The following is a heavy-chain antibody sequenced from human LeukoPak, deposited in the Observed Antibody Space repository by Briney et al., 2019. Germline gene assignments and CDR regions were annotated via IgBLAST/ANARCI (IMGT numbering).Heavy chain of an antibody. CDR3: ARQTSQDYYGSGSYSY. CDR2: IYHSGST. CDR1: GYSISSGYY. D-gene: IGHD3-10*01. J-gene: IGHJ4*02. V-gene: IGHV4-38-2*02. Sequence: SETLSLTCTVSGYSISSGYYWGWIRQPPGKGLEWIGSIYHSGSTYYNPSLKSRVTISVDTSKNQFSLKLSSVTAADTAVYYCARQTSQDYYGSGSYSYWGQGTLVTVSS.